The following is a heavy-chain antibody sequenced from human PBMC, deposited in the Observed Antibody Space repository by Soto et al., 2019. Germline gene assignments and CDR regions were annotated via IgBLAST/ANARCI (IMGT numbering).Heavy chain of an antibody. CDR3: ARSGMKWLPYYFDY. J-gene: IGHJ4*02. D-gene: IGHD5-12*01. CDR2: ISSSSSTI. Sequence: GGSLRLSCAASGFTFSSYSMNWVRQAPGKGLEWVSYISSSSSTIYYADSVKGRFTISRDNAKNSLYLQMNSLRAEDTAVYYCARSGMKWLPYYFDYWGQGTLVTVSS. CDR1: GFTFSSYS. V-gene: IGHV3-48*01.